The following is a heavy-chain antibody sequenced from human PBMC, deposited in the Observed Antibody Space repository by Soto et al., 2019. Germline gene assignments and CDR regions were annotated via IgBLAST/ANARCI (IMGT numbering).Heavy chain of an antibody. J-gene: IGHJ6*03. CDR2: ISWNSGSI. V-gene: IGHV3-9*01. D-gene: IGHD6-13*01. CDR1: GFTFDDYA. Sequence: HPGGSLRLSCAASGFTFDDYAMHWVRQAPGKGLEWVSGISWNSGSIGYADSVKGRFTISRDNAKNSLYLQMNSLRAEDTALYYCYGGSSSNYYYYYMDVWGKGTTVTVSS. CDR3: YGGSSSNYYYYYMDV.